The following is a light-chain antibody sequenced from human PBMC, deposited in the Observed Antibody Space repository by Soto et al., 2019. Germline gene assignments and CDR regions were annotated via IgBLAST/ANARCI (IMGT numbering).Light chain of an antibody. CDR1: QSVSSSY. CDR2: GAS. J-gene: IGKJ5*01. V-gene: IGKV3-20*01. CDR3: HQYGSSPPVT. Sequence: IVLTQSPGTLSLSPGERATLSCRASQSVSSSYLAWYQQKPGQAPRLLIYGASSRATGIPDRFSGSGSRTDFTLTISRLEPEDFAMYYCHQYGSSPPVTFGQGTRLEIK.